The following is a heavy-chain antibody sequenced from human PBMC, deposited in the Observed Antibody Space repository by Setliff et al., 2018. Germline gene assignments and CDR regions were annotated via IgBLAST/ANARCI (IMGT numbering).Heavy chain of an antibody. CDR1: GYTFTSYD. D-gene: IGHD1-26*01. CDR2: MNPNSGNT. Sequence: ASVKVSCKASGYTFTSYDINWVRQATGQGLEWMGWMNPNSGNTGYAQKCQGRVTMTRNTSISTAYMELSSLRSEDTAVYYCAIPSSGNFYFDYWGQGTLVTVSS. J-gene: IGHJ4*02. V-gene: IGHV1-8*02. CDR3: AIPSSGNFYFDY.